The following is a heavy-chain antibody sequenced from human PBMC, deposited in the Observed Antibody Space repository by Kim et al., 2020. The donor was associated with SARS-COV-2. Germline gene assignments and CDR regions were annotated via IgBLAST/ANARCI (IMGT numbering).Heavy chain of an antibody. Sequence: SETLSLTCAVSGYSISSGYYWGWIRQPPGKGLEWIGSIYHSGSTYYNPSLKSRVTISVDTSKNQFSLKLSSVTAADTAVYYCARVWRFLEWTKGSSSAFDIWGQGTMVTVSS. J-gene: IGHJ3*02. CDR2: IYHSGST. D-gene: IGHD3-3*01. CDR1: GYSISSGYY. CDR3: ARVWRFLEWTKGSSSAFDI. V-gene: IGHV4-38-2*01.